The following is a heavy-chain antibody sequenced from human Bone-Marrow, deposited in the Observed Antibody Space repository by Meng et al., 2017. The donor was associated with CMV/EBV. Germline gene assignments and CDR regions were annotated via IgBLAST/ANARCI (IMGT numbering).Heavy chain of an antibody. J-gene: IGHJ3*02. Sequence: GECLKISCGASGFTFSNYAMGWVRQAPGEGLEGVSSVSNNGGSTYYVHSVKGRFTISRDNSKKTLYLRMNNLRAEGTAVYYSARCSPGRWDTFDIWGQGTMVTVSS. CDR2: VSNNGGST. V-gene: IGHV3-23*01. D-gene: IGHD3-10*02. CDR1: GFTFSNYA. CDR3: ARCSPGRWDTFDI.